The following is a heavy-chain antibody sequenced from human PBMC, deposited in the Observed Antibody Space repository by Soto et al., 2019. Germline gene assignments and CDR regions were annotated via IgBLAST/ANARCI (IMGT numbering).Heavy chain of an antibody. V-gene: IGHV3-30*18. CDR3: AKDPRSAAGINPWYFDL. Sequence: QVQLVESGGGVVQPGRSLRLSCAASGFTFSSYGMHWVRQAPGKGLEWVAVISYDGSNKYYADSVKGRFTISRDNFKNTVYLQMNSLRAEDTAVYYCAKDPRSAAGINPWYFDLWGRGTLVTVSS. J-gene: IGHJ2*01. CDR2: ISYDGSNK. D-gene: IGHD6-13*01. CDR1: GFTFSSYG.